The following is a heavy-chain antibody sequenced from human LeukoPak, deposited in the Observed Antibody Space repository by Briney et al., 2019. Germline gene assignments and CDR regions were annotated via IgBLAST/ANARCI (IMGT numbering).Heavy chain of an antibody. D-gene: IGHD3-16*01. CDR3: ARVLGVRWFDP. CDR2: IYYSGST. Sequence: KPSETLSLTCTVSGYAISSSYYWGWIRQPPGKGLEWIGGIYYSGSTYYNPSLKSRVTISVDTSKNQFSLKLSSVTAADTAVYYCARVLGVRWFDPWGQGTLVTVSS. V-gene: IGHV4-38-2*02. CDR1: GYAISSSYY. J-gene: IGHJ5*02.